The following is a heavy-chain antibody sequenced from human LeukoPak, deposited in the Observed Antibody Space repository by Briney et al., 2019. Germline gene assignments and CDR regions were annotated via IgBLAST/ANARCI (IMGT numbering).Heavy chain of an antibody. CDR3: TRGQGLYY. J-gene: IGHJ4*02. D-gene: IGHD3/OR15-3a*01. V-gene: IGHV3-49*03. CDR2: IRRKVYGGTA. CDR1: GFTFSDST. Sequence: GGSLRLSCAASGFTFSDSTMSWYRQAPGKGPEWVGFIRRKVYGGTAEYAASVKGRFTISRDDSKSIAYLQMDSLKIEDSAVYYCTRGQGLYYWGQGTLVIVSS.